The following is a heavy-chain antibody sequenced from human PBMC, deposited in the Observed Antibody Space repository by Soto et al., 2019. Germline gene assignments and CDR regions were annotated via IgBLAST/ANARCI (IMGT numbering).Heavy chain of an antibody. J-gene: IGHJ6*02. CDR2: INSDGSHT. CDR3: AGGLAGLDV. Sequence: EVQLVESGGGLVQPGGSLRLSCAASGLSFNIYWMHWVRQVPGKGLVWLARINSDGSHTIYVDSVKGRFTISRDNAKNTVFLQMDSLRDEDKSVYYCAGGLAGLDVWGQGTTVTVSS. CDR1: GLSFNIYW. V-gene: IGHV3-74*01. D-gene: IGHD6-19*01.